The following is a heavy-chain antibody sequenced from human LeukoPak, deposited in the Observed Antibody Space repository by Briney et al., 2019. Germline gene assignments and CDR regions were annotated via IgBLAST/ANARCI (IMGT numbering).Heavy chain of an antibody. J-gene: IGHJ4*02. CDR2: MNPNSGNT. Sequence: ASVKVSCKASGYTFTSYDINWVRQATGQGLEWMGWMNPNSGNTGYAQKFQGRVIITRNTSISTAYMELNSLRAEDTAVYYCAKVPIFVPRVDYWGQGTLVTVSS. CDR1: GYTFTSYD. CDR3: AKVPIFVPRVDY. V-gene: IGHV1-8*03. D-gene: IGHD3-3*01.